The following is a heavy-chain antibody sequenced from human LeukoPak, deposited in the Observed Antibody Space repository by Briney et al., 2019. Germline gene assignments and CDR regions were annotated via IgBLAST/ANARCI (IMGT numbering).Heavy chain of an antibody. CDR3: ARGLLGVDI. Sequence: PSETLSLTCTVSGGSISSSTYYWSWIRQPPGKGLEWVGYIYYSGSTNYNPSLKSRVTISVDTSKYQFSLKLSSVTAADTAVYYCARGLLGVDIWGQGTMVTVSS. CDR1: GGSISSSTYY. J-gene: IGHJ3*02. D-gene: IGHD3-16*01. V-gene: IGHV4-61*01. CDR2: IYYSGST.